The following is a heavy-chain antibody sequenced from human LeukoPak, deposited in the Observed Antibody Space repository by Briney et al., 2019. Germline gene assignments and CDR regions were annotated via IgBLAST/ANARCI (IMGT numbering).Heavy chain of an antibody. CDR3: VRRSTSGWCGDY. V-gene: IGHV3-64D*06. Sequence: GGCLRLSCSASALTFSNYGMHWVRQAPGKGLEYVTAITNDGGDVNYSDSVKCRFTISRDNSKNTVFLQMSALRGEDTAVYFCVRRSTSGWCGDYWGQGALVTVSS. CDR2: ITNDGGDV. J-gene: IGHJ4*02. CDR1: ALTFSNYG. D-gene: IGHD6-19*01.